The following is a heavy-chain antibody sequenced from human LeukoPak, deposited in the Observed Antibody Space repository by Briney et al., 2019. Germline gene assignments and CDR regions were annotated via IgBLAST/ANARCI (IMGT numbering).Heavy chain of an antibody. D-gene: IGHD2-2*01. CDR2: ISYDGSNK. CDR1: GFTFSSYG. V-gene: IGHV3-30*18. Sequence: PGGSLRLSCEASGFTFSSYGMHWVRQAPGKGLEWVAVISYDGSNKYYADSVKGRFTISRDNSKNTLYLQMNSLRAEDTAVYYCAKALGYCSSTSCSSYYYYGMDVWGQGTTVTVSS. CDR3: AKALGYCSSTSCSSYYYYGMDV. J-gene: IGHJ6*02.